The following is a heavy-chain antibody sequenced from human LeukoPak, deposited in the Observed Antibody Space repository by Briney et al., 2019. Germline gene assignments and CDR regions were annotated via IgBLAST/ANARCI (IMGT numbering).Heavy chain of an antibody. D-gene: IGHD2-2*01. CDR3: AKVVFGPGDIVVVPAADY. Sequence: PGGSLRLSCAASGFTFSSYGMHWVRQAPGKGLEWVAFIRYDGSNKYYADSVKGRFTISRDSSKNTLYLQMNSLRAEDTAVYYCAKVVFGPGDIVVVPAADYWGQGTLVTVSS. J-gene: IGHJ4*02. V-gene: IGHV3-30*02. CDR1: GFTFSSYG. CDR2: IRYDGSNK.